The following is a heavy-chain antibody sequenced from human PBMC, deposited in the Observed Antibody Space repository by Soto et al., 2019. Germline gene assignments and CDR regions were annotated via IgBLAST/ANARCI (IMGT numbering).Heavy chain of an antibody. CDR2: IYWDDDK. D-gene: IGHD6-25*01. CDR1: GFSRSTSGVG. V-gene: IGHV2-5*02. J-gene: IGHJ5*02. CDR3: AHSNSSGNWFDP. Sequence: QITLKESGPTLVKPTQTLTLTCTFSGFSRSTSGVGVGWIRQPPGKALEWLALIYWDDDKRYSPSLKSRLTITKDTSKTQVVLTLTNMDPVDTATYDCAHSNSSGNWFDPWGQGTLVTVSS.